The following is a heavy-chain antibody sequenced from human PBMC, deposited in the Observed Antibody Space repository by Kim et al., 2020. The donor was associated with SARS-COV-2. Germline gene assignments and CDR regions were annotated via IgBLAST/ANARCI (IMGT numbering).Heavy chain of an antibody. J-gene: IGHJ4*02. CDR2: IWYDGSNK. Sequence: GGSLRLSCAASGFTFSSYGMHWVRQAPGKGLEWVAVIWYDGSNKYYADSVKGRFTISRDNSKNTLYLQMNSLRAEDTAVYYCARAPPGNLLIDYWVQGTLVTVSS. CDR3: ARAPPGNLLIDY. CDR1: GFTFSSYG. V-gene: IGHV3-33*01. D-gene: IGHD4-4*01.